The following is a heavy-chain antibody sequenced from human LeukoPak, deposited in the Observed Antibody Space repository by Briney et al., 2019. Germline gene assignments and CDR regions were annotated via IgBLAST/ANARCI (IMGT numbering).Heavy chain of an antibody. CDR2: SSAYNGNT. CDR3: ARDSLYYDFCSGCFDY. Sequence: ASVKVSCKASGYTFTSYGISWVRQAPGQGLEWRGWSSAYNGNTNYAQKLQGRVTMTTDTSTSTAYMELRSLRSDDTAVYYCARDSLYYDFCSGCFDYWGQGTLVTVSS. CDR1: GYTFTSYG. V-gene: IGHV1-18*01. D-gene: IGHD3-3*01. J-gene: IGHJ4*02.